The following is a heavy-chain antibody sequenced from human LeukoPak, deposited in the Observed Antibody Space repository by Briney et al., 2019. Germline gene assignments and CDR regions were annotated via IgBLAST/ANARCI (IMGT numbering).Heavy chain of an antibody. CDR3: ARESNGRDYDSSGYYMDV. CDR1: GGTFSSYA. D-gene: IGHD3-22*01. Sequence: ASVKVSCKASGGTFSSYAISWVRQAPGQGLEWMGGIIPIFGTANYAQKFQGRVTITADESTSTAYMELSSLRSEDTAVYYCARESNGRDYDSSGYYMDVWGKGTTVTVSS. CDR2: IIPIFGTA. V-gene: IGHV1-69*13. J-gene: IGHJ6*03.